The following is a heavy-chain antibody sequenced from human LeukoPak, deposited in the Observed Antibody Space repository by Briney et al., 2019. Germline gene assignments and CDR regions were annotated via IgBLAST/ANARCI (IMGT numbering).Heavy chain of an antibody. CDR3: VRDGYYYDSSGRNDY. CDR1: GFTFSSYW. D-gene: IGHD3-22*01. J-gene: IGHJ4*02. V-gene: IGHV3-7*05. CDR2: IKQDGGEE. Sequence: GGSLRLSCAASGFTFSSYWMSWVPQAPGRGLEWLANIKQDGGEEYYVDSVKGRFTISRDNAKNSLYLQMNSLRAEDTAVYYCVRDGYYYDSSGRNDYWGQGTLVTVSS.